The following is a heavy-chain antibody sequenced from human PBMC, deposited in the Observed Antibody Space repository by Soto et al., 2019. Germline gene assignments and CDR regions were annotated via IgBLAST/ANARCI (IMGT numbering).Heavy chain of an antibody. D-gene: IGHD3-22*01. V-gene: IGHV3-21*02. J-gene: IGHJ4*02. Sequence: EVQLVESGGGLVKPGGSLRLSCAASGFTFSSYSMNWVRQAPGTGLEWVSSISSSSSSIYYADSVKGRFTISRDDAKNSLYLQMNSLRAEDTAVYYCARDYSSGYYWDDYWGQGNLVTVAS. CDR2: ISSSSSSI. CDR3: ARDYSSGYYWDDY. CDR1: GFTFSSYS.